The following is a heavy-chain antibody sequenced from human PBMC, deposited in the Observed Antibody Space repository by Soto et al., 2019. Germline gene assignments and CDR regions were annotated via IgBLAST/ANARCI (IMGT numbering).Heavy chain of an antibody. CDR1: GFTFSSYW. Sequence: GSLRLSCAASGFTFSSYWMHWVRQAPGKGLVWVSHIHSDGSNTSYADSVKGRFTISRDNAKNTLYLQMNSLRAEDTAVYYCARGLCSGGSCYYYYYGMYVWGQGTTVTVSS. J-gene: IGHJ6*02. CDR2: IHSDGSNT. V-gene: IGHV3-74*01. D-gene: IGHD2-15*01. CDR3: ARGLCSGGSCYYYYYGMYV.